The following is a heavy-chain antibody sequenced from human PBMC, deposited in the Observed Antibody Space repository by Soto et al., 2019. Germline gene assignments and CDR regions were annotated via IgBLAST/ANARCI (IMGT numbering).Heavy chain of an antibody. Sequence: EVQLLESGGGLVQPGGSLRLSCGASGFMFSTYAMNWVRLAPGKGLEWVSGISGGGSSTYYADSVRGRFTISRDNSKNTLYLQVSSLRAEDTAIYYGVMFYDISGYYPYWGQRNIVTVAS. CDR3: VMFYDISGYYPY. D-gene: IGHD3-22*01. CDR2: ISGGGSST. V-gene: IGHV3-23*01. CDR1: GFMFSTYA. J-gene: IGHJ4*02.